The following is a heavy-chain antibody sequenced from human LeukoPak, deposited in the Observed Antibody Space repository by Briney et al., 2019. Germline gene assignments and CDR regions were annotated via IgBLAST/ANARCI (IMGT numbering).Heavy chain of an antibody. CDR3: ARDHRAVAANFDY. CDR1: GYTFTGYY. CDR2: ISAYNGNT. D-gene: IGHD6-19*01. Sequence: ASVKVSCKASGYTFTGYYMHWVRQAPGQGLEWMGWISAYNGNTNYAQKLRGRVTMTTDTSTSTAYMELRSLRSDDTAVYYCARDHRAVAANFDYWGQGTLVTVSS. V-gene: IGHV1-18*04. J-gene: IGHJ4*02.